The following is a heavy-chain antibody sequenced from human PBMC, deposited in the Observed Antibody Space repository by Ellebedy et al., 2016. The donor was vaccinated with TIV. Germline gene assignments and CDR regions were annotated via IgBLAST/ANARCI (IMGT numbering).Heavy chain of an antibody. J-gene: IGHJ4*02. V-gene: IGHV4-59*01. CDR1: GGSISHFY. Sequence: SETLSLXXTVSGGSISHFYWSWIRQPPGKGLEWIGYITYFGSTSYNPSLKSRVIMSLDTSKNQFSLELSSVTAADTAVYYCAKLGNPAQAAAGAGYWGQGTLVIVSS. CDR2: ITYFGST. D-gene: IGHD6-13*01. CDR3: AKLGNPAQAAAGAGY.